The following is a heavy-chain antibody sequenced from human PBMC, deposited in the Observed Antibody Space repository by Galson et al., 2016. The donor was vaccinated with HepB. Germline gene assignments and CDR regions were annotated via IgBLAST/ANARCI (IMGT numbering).Heavy chain of an antibody. V-gene: IGHV4-59*01. CDR1: GGSISNYY. J-gene: IGHJ3*01. CDR2: MSYSGSI. D-gene: IGHD3-22*01. CDR3: ARGYDSSGYYYGSDAFDL. Sequence: SETLSLTCTVSGGSISNYYWNWIRQPPGKGLEWIGYMSYSGSINYNPSLKSRVTLSGDTSKNQFSLKPRSVTTADTAVYYCARGYDSSGYYYGSDAFDLWGLGTMVTVSS.